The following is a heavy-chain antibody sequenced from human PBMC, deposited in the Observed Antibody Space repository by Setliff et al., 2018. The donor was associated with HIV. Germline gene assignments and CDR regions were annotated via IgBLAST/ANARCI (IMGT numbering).Heavy chain of an antibody. CDR3: TLLAVTTNKEWKTFDF. V-gene: IGHV1-24*01. J-gene: IGHJ4*02. CDR2: FDPKNGKR. D-gene: IGHD4-17*01. CDR1: GSTLSELS. Sequence: ASVKVSCKVSGSTLSELSMHWVRQAPGEGLEWVAGFDPKNGKRVYAQKFQGRVKLAEDTSTDTAYMDLSSLRSEDTAIYYCTLLAVTTNKEWKTFDFWGQGTPVTVSS.